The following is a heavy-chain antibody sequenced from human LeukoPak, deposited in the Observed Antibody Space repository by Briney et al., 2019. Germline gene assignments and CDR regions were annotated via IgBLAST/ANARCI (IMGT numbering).Heavy chain of an antibody. CDR3: ARDPYYYDSSGSPLQLSRFDY. Sequence: GESLKISCKGSGYPFTSYGISWVRQAPGQGLEWMGWISAYNGNTNYAQKLQGRVTMTTDTSTSTAYMELRSLRSDDTAVYYCARDPYYYDSSGSPLQLSRFDYWGQGTLVTVSS. J-gene: IGHJ4*02. CDR1: GYPFTSYG. CDR2: ISAYNGNT. V-gene: IGHV1-18*01. D-gene: IGHD3-22*01.